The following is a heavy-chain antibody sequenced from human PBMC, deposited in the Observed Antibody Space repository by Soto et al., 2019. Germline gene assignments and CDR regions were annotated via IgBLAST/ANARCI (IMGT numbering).Heavy chain of an antibody. CDR3: ARDLTPDYGHDLGH. D-gene: IGHD4-17*01. J-gene: IGHJ4*02. Sequence: ASVKVSCMTSCYTFTSYGISWLRQAPGQGLEWMGYIATYNGNPNYAQKLQGRVTMTIDTSTSTVYMELRRLISDDTAVYYCARDLTPDYGHDLGHWGQGTLATVSS. CDR1: CYTFTSYG. V-gene: IGHV1-18*04. CDR2: IATYNGNP.